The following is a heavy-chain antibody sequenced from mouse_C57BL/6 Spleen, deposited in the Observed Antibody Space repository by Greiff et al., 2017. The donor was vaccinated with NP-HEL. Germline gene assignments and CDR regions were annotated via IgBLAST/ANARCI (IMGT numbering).Heavy chain of an antibody. CDR3: ARDYGSSDAMDY. J-gene: IGHJ4*01. CDR1: GYTFTSYG. CDR2: IYPRSGST. D-gene: IGHD1-1*01. Sequence: QVQLQQPGAELVKPGASVKLSCKASGYTFTSYGISWVKQRTGQGLEWIGEIYPRSGSTYYNEKFKGKATLTADKSSSTAYMELRSLTSEDSAVYFCARDYGSSDAMDYWGQGTSVTVSS. V-gene: IGHV1-81*01.